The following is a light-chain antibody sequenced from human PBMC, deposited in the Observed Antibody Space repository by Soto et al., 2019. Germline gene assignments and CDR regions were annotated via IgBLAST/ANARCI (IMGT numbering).Light chain of an antibody. CDR2: DDN. Sequence: QSVLAQPPSVSAAPGQKVTISCSGSSSNIGGNSVSLYPQLPGSAPKPLIYDDNKRPSGIPDRFSGSKSGTSATLGITGFQPGDEADYYCGSWDSSLSAYVCGTGTKVTVL. J-gene: IGLJ1*01. CDR1: SSNIGGNS. CDR3: GSWDSSLSAYV. V-gene: IGLV1-51*01.